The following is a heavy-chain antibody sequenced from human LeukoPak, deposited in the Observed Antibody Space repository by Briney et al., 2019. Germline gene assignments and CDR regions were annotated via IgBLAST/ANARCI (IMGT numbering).Heavy chain of an antibody. Sequence: SESLSLTCTVSGGSISSGGYYWSWIRQHPGKGLEWIGYIYYSGSTYYNPSLKSRVTISVDTSKNQFSLKLSSVTAADTAVYYCARGVSDYGDYSSMAFDYWGQGTLVTVSS. J-gene: IGHJ4*02. CDR3: ARGVSDYGDYSSMAFDY. CDR2: IYYSGST. D-gene: IGHD4-17*01. CDR1: GGSISSGGYY. V-gene: IGHV4-31*03.